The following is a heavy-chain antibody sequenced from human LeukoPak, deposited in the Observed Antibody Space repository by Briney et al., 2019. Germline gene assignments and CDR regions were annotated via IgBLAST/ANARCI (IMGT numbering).Heavy chain of an antibody. CDR2: ISGSGFST. Sequence: GGSLRLSCAASGFSLRSYGMSWVRQAPGKGLEWVSAISGSGFSTYYADSVKGRFTISRDSSTNTLSLQMNSLRAEDTAVYYCAKDNEYYDLLTAYAMDVWGQGTTVTVSS. J-gene: IGHJ6*02. CDR3: AKDNEYYDLLTAYAMDV. D-gene: IGHD3-9*01. V-gene: IGHV3-23*01. CDR1: GFSLRSYG.